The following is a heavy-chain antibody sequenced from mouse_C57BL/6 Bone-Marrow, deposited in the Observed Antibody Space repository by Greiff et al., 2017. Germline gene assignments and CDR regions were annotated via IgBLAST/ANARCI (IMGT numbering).Heavy chain of an antibody. J-gene: IGHJ3*01. Sequence: QVQLQQSGAELVRPGASVKLSCKASGYTFTDYYINWVKQRPGQGLEWIARIYPGSGNTYYNEKFKGKATLTAEKSSSTAYMQLSSLTSEDSAVYFCARSGWLRRGFAYWGQGTLVTVSA. V-gene: IGHV1-76*01. D-gene: IGHD2-2*01. CDR3: ARSGWLRRGFAY. CDR1: GYTFTDYY. CDR2: IYPGSGNT.